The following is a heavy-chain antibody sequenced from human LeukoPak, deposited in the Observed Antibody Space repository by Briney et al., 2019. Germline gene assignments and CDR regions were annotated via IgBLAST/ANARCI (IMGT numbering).Heavy chain of an antibody. CDR1: GGTFSSYA. V-gene: IGHV1-69*05. CDR3: ARDLGGPVSHYYDSSGYANDAFDI. D-gene: IGHD3-22*01. CDR2: IIPIFGTA. J-gene: IGHJ3*02. Sequence: ASVKVSCKASGGTFSSYAISWVRQAPGQGLEWMGGIIPIFGTANYAQKFQGRVTITTDESTSTAYMELSSLRSEDTAVYYCARDLGGPVSHYYDSSGYANDAFDIWGQGTMVTVSS.